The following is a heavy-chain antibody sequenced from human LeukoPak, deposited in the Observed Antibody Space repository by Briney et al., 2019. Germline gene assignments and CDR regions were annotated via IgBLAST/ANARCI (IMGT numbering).Heavy chain of an antibody. CDR3: ARDAHYYDSSGQSDY. CDR1: GGSFSGYY. Sequence: KASETLSLTCAVYGGSFSGYYWSGIRQPPGKGLEGIGEINHSGSTNYNPSLKSRVTISVDTCKNQFSLKLSSVTAADTAVYYCARDAHYYDSSGQSDYWGQGTLVTVSS. J-gene: IGHJ4*02. CDR2: INHSGST. D-gene: IGHD3-22*01. V-gene: IGHV4-34*01.